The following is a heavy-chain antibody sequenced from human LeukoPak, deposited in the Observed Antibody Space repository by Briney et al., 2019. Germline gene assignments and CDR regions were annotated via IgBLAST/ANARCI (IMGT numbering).Heavy chain of an antibody. CDR3: ARDKTGNNWFDP. CDR1: GGSISSSSYY. CDR2: IYYSGST. D-gene: IGHD1-1*01. V-gene: IGHV4-39*02. J-gene: IGHJ5*02. Sequence: PSETLSLTCTVSGGSISSSSYYWGWIRQPPGKGLEWIGSIYYSGSTYYNPSLKSRVTISVDTSKNQFSLKLSSVTAADTAVYYCARDKTGNNWFDPWGQGTLVTVS.